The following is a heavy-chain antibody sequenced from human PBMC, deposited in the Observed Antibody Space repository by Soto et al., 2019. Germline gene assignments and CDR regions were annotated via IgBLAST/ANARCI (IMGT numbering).Heavy chain of an antibody. CDR3: AREGLVRGVLRGIRFDP. CDR1: GYIFTDYT. D-gene: IGHD3-10*01. CDR2: INAGNGDT. Sequence: QVQLVQSGAEVKKSGASVKVSCEASGYIFTDYTIHWVRQAPGQRLELMGWINAGNGDTKYSHQFQGRVTFSRDTSASTVYMELSRLRSEDTSVYYCAREGLVRGVLRGIRFDPWGQGTLVTVSS. J-gene: IGHJ5*02. V-gene: IGHV1-3*01.